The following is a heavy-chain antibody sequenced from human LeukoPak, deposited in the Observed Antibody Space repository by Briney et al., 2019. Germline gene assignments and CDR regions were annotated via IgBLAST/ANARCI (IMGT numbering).Heavy chain of an antibody. CDR1: GHTSTTYA. CDR3: ARGYSGSYYYYGMDV. D-gene: IGHD1-26*01. CDR2: INAGNGNT. V-gene: IGHV1-3*01. Sequence: EASVKVSCKASGHTSTTYAIHWVRQAPGQGLEWMGWINAGNGNTKYSQKFQGRVTITRDTSASTAYMELSSLRSEDTAVYYCARGYSGSYYYYGMDVWGQGTTVTVSS. J-gene: IGHJ6*02.